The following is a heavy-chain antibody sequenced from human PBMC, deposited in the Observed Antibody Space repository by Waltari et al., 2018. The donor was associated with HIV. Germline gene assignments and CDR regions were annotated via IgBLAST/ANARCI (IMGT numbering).Heavy chain of an antibody. CDR2: IYHSGAT. CDR1: GYSIRRGYY. J-gene: IGHJ3*02. V-gene: IGHV4-38-2*01. Sequence: QVQLQESGPGLVRPSETLSLTCAVSGYSIRRGYYWGWIRQPPGKGLEWIGSIYHSGATFYNPSLESRVTISVDTSTNQFSLKLSSVTAADTAVHYCARGNLVDCAFDIWGQGTMVTVSS. CDR3: ARGNLVDCAFDI. D-gene: IGHD3-9*01.